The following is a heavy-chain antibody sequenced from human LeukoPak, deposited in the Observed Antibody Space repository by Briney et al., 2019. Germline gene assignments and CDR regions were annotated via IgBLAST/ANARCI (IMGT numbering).Heavy chain of an antibody. J-gene: IGHJ5*02. CDR1: GYTFTSYY. CDR3: ARLLRGSGSYSNWFDP. D-gene: IGHD3-10*01. CDR2: INPSGGST. Sequence: GAPVKVSCKASGYTFTSYYMHWVRQAPGQGLEWMGIINPSGGSTSYAQKFQGRVTMTRDTSTSTVYMELSSLRSEDTAVYYCARLLRGSGSYSNWFDPWGQGTLVTVSS. V-gene: IGHV1-46*01.